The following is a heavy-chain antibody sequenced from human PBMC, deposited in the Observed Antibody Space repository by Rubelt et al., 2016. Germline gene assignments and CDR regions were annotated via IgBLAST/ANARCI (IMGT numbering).Heavy chain of an antibody. CDR2: IYYSGGS. Sequence: GPGLVKPSETLSLTCTVSGGSISSYYWSWIRQPPGKGLEWIGNIYYSGGSNYKPSLKSRVTIAVDTSKNQFSLKLNSLTAADTAVYFCARDGGSSGWYDYWGQGTLVTVSS. V-gene: IGHV4-59*01. J-gene: IGHJ4*02. CDR1: GGSISSYY. CDR3: ARDGGSSGWYDY. D-gene: IGHD6-19*01.